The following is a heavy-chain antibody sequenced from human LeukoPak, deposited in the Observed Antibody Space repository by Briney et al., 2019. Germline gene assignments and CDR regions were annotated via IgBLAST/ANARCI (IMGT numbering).Heavy chain of an antibody. V-gene: IGHV3-48*04. Sequence: PGGSLRLSCAASGFTFSSYSMNWVRQAPGKGLEWVSYISSSSSTIYYADSVKGRFTISRDNAKDSLYLQMNSLRAEDTALYYCAVATRSFLPDYCWGQGTLVTVSS. CDR3: AVATRSFLPDYC. D-gene: IGHD5-12*01. CDR2: ISSSSSTI. CDR1: GFTFSSYS. J-gene: IGHJ4*02.